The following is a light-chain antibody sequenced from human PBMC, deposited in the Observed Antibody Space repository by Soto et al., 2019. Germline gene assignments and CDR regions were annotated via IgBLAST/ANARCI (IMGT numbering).Light chain of an antibody. J-gene: IGLJ2*01. Sequence: QSALTQPAYVSGSPGQSLTISCTGTSSDVGGYNYVSWYQQHPGKAPKLMIYEVSNRPSGVSNRFSGSKSGNTASLTISGLQSEDEADYYCSSYTISSTLVVFGGGTKVTFL. CDR1: SSDVGGYNY. V-gene: IGLV2-14*01. CDR3: SSYTISSTLVV. CDR2: EVS.